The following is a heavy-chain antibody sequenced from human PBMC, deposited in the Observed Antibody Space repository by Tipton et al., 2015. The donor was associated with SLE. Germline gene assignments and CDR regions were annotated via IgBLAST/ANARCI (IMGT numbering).Heavy chain of an antibody. CDR2: IYYGGST. CDR1: GGSISSYY. V-gene: IGHV4-59*01. D-gene: IGHD1-26*01. CDR3: AGGMPSGSYNY. Sequence: TLSLTCTVSGGSISSYYWSWIRQPPGKGLEWIGYIYYGGSTNYNPSLKSRVTISVDTSKNQFSLKLSSVTAADTAVYYCAGGMPSGSYNYWGQGTLVTVSS. J-gene: IGHJ4*02.